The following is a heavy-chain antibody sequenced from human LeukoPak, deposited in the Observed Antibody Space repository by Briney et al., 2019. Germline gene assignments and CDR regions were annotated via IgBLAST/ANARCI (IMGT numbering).Heavy chain of an antibody. CDR2: IYHSGDT. D-gene: IGHD2-2*01. CDR1: GGSISGSHW. Sequence: SETLSLTCAVSGGSISGSHWCSWVRQSPGKGLEWIGKIYHSGDTHYNPSLKSRVTISVDKSKNQFSLKLSSVTAADTAVYYCARVHCSSTSCFFFDYWGQGTLVTVSS. J-gene: IGHJ4*02. CDR3: ARVHCSSTSCFFFDY. V-gene: IGHV4-4*02.